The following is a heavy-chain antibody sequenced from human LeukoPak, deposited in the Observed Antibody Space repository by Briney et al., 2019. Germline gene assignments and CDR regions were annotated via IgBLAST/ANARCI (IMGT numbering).Heavy chain of an antibody. D-gene: IGHD2-2*01. CDR2: IKRKTYGGTT. Sequence: GGSLRLSCAASVSGFTFSNAWMRWVRQGPGKGLEWVGRIKRKTYGGTTDYGAPVKGRFTISRDDSKNTLYLQMNSLKTEDTAVYYCTTAFFGCTSTSCYEAYYYYGMDVWGKGTTVTVSS. J-gene: IGHJ6*04. CDR3: TTAFFGCTSTSCYEAYYYYGMDV. CDR1: GFTFSNAW. V-gene: IGHV3-15*01.